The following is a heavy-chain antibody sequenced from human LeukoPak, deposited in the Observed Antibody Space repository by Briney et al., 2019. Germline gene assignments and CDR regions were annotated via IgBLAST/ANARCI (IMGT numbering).Heavy chain of an antibody. Sequence: SETLSLTCTVSGGSISSYYWSWIRRPPGKGLEWIGYIYYSGSTNYNPSLKSRVTISVDTSKNQFSLKLSSVTAADTAVYYCARGANDYYDSSGYHHYYYYGMDVWGQGTTVTVSS. CDR3: ARGANDYYDSSGYHHYYYYGMDV. CDR2: IYYSGST. CDR1: GGSISSYY. V-gene: IGHV4-59*01. J-gene: IGHJ6*02. D-gene: IGHD3-22*01.